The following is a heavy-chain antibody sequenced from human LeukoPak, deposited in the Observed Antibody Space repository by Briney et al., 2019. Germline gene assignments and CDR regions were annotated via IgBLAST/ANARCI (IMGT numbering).Heavy chain of an antibody. D-gene: IGHD3-10*01. CDR2: IRYDGSNK. CDR3: AILYGSGSYYFVYYYYYMDV. Sequence: PGGSLRLSCAASGFTFSSYGMHWVRQAPGKGLEGVAFIRYDGSNKYYADSVKGRFTISRDNSKNTLYLQMNSLRAEDTAVYYCAILYGSGSYYFVYYYYYMDVWGKGTTVTISS. V-gene: IGHV3-30*02. J-gene: IGHJ6*03. CDR1: GFTFSSYG.